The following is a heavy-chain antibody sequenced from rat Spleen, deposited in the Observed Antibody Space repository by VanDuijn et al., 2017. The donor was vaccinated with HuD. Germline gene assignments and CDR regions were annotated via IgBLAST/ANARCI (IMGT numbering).Heavy chain of an antibody. CDR1: GFPLTGNN. D-gene: IGHD1-2*01. V-gene: IGHV2-63*01. J-gene: IGHJ4*01. CDR2: MRYDGDT. CDR3: SRAIAADYVMAA. Sequence: QVQLKVSGPGLVQPSQTLSLTCTVSGFPLTGNNVHWVRQPPGKGLEWMGRMRYDGDTSYNSALRSRLRVTRDTSKNQVFLKMDSLQTDDTAIYYCSRAIAADYVMAAWGQGASVTVSS.